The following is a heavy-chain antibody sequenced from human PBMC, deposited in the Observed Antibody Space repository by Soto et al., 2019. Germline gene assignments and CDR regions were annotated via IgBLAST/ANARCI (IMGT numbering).Heavy chain of an antibody. CDR1: GFTFTDFY. Sequence: PGGSLRLSCVGSGFTFTDFYMNWVRQAPGKGLEWVANIRPDGREPNYVETVKGQFTTSRDNTKNSLFLQMNSLRADDTAVYYCAAWGGLDYIYWGQGILVTVFS. J-gene: IGHJ4*02. CDR3: AAWGGLDYIY. D-gene: IGHD4-4*01. CDR2: IRPDGREP. V-gene: IGHV3-7*03.